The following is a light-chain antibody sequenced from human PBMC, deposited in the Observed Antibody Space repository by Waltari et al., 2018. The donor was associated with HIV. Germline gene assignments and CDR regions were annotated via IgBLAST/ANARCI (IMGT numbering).Light chain of an antibody. J-gene: IGKJ2*01. Sequence: DIQMTQSPSSLSASVGDRVTITCRASQPISTHLNWYQQKARKAPKLLIYAASSLQSGVPSRFSGTGSGTEFSLTIRSLQAEDFATYYCQQTYTTPDTFGQGTKLEI. CDR1: QPISTH. CDR2: AAS. CDR3: QQTYTTPDT. V-gene: IGKV1-39*01.